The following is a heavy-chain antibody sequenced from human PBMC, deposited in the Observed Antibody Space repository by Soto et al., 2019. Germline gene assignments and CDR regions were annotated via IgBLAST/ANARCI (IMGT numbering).Heavy chain of an antibody. V-gene: IGHV1-8*01. CDR3: ARARPKYRRGGFDY. CDR2: MNPNSGNT. D-gene: IGHD6-6*01. J-gene: IGHJ4*02. CDR1: GYTFTSYD. Sequence: ASVKVSCKASGYTFTSYDINWVRQATGQGLEWMGWMNPNSGNTGYAQKFQGRVTMTRNTSISTAYMELSSLRSEDTAVYYCARARPKYRRGGFDYWGQGTLVTVYS.